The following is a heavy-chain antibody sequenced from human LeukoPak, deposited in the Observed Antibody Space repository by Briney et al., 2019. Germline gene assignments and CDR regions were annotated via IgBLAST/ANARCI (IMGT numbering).Heavy chain of an antibody. CDR1: GGSISGYY. J-gene: IGHJ4*02. CDR3: AQQCSGSYEPCFDY. Sequence: LETLSLTCTVSGGSISGYYWSWIRQPPGKGLEGIGYIYYSGSTNYNPSLKSRVTISVDTSKNQFSLKLSSVTAADTAVYYCAQQCSGSYEPCFDYWGQGTLVTVSS. V-gene: IGHV4-59*01. CDR2: IYYSGST. D-gene: IGHD1-26*01.